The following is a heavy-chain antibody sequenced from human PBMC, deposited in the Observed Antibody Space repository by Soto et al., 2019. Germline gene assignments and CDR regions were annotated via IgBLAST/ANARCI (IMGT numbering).Heavy chain of an antibody. CDR2: IFSSGST. J-gene: IGHJ4*02. CDR1: GGSINTFY. CDR3: AREGSYSAYNFAHGIQLWSFDF. V-gene: IGHV4-4*07. Sequence: QVRLQESGPGLLKPSETLSLTCTVSGGSINTFYWSWVRQPAGKGLEWIGRIFSSGSTSFNPSLERRGAMSVDTAKNHFSLNLSSVTAADMAVYYCAREGSYSAYNFAHGIQLWSFDFWGQGALVTVSS. D-gene: IGHD5-12*01.